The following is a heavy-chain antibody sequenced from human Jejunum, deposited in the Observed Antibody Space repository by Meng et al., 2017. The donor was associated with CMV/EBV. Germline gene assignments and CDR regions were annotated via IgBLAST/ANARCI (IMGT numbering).Heavy chain of an antibody. CDR1: GFTFSSYP. CDR3: AREVKEGGSFDY. D-gene: IGHD1-26*01. J-gene: IGHJ4*02. CDR2: ISGNGGDT. Sequence: EASGFTFSSYPMHWVRQAPGKGLVCLSAISGNGGDTYYAGSVRGRFTISRDNSKNTVSLQMGSLRPDDTAVYYCAREVKEGGSFDYLGQGTLVTVSS. V-gene: IGHV3-64*02.